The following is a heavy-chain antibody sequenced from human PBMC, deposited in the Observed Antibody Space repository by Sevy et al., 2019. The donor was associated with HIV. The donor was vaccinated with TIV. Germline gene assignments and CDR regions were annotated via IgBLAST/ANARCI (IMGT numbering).Heavy chain of an antibody. Sequence: GGSLRLSCAASGFAVSGHYMSWVRQAPGKGLEWVSVTYSGGSTYYADSVKGRFTISRDNSMNTLYLQMHSLRAEDAAVYYCARGGITGTTGAFDIWGQWTMVTVSS. CDR3: ARGGITGTTGAFDI. V-gene: IGHV3-53*01. J-gene: IGHJ3*02. CDR1: GFAVSGHY. D-gene: IGHD1-7*01. CDR2: TYSGGST.